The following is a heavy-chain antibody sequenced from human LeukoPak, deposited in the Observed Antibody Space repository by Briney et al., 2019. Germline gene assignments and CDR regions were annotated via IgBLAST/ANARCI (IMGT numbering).Heavy chain of an antibody. CDR1: GFIFSSYG. J-gene: IGHJ3*02. CDR3: AREWKFDI. D-gene: IGHD1-1*01. Sequence: PGGSLRLSCAASGFIFSSYGMHWVRQAPGKGLEWVAVISYDGSNKYYADSVKGRFTISRDTSKNTLYLQMSSLRAEDTAVYYCAREWKFDIWGQGTMVTVSS. CDR2: ISYDGSNK. V-gene: IGHV3-30*12.